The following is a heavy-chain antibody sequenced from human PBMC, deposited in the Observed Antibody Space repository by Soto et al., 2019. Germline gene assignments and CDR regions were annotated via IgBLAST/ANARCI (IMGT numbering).Heavy chain of an antibody. CDR1: GGTFSSYA. CDR3: ARSLDTAMVYYYYYGMDV. CDR2: IIPIFGTA. V-gene: IGHV1-69*13. D-gene: IGHD5-18*01. J-gene: IGHJ6*02. Sequence: ASVKVSFKASGGTFSSYAISWVRQAPGQGLEWMGGIIPIFGTANYAQKFQGRVTITADESTSTAYMELSSLRSEDTAVYYCARSLDTAMVYYYYYGMDVWGQGTTVTVSS.